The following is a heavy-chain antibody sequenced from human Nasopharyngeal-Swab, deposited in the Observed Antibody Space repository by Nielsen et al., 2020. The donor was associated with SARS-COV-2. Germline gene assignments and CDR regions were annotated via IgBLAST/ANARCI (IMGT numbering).Heavy chain of an antibody. CDR1: GGTFTSYA. Sequence: SAKVSRKASGGTFTSYAISWVRQAPGQGLEWMGRIIPILGIANYAQKFQGRVTITADKYTSTAYMELSSLRSEDTAVYYCARAMATVGAVYYYGMDVWSQGTTVTVSS. V-gene: IGHV1-69*04. D-gene: IGHD4-23*01. J-gene: IGHJ6*02. CDR3: ARAMATVGAVYYYGMDV. CDR2: IIPILGIA.